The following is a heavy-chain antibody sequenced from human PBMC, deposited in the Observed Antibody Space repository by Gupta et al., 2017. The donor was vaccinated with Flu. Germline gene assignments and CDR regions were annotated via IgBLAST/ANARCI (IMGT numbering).Heavy chain of an antibody. Sequence: HWVRQAPGKGLVWVSRIKRDGSSASYADSVKGRFTISRDNAKNTLYLQMNSLRAEDTAVYYCARDGAGDCSGGSCYSWFDPWGQGTLVTVSS. D-gene: IGHD2-15*01. CDR3: ARDGAGDCSGGSCYSWFDP. CDR2: IKRDGSSA. V-gene: IGHV3-74*01. J-gene: IGHJ5*02.